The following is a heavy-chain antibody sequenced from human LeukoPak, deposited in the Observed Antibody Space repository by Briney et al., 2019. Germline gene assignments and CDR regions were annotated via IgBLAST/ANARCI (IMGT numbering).Heavy chain of an antibody. CDR2: INPNSGGT. D-gene: IGHD1-1*01. CDR1: GYTFTGYY. CDR3: ARRGVGTHFDY. J-gene: IGHJ4*02. Sequence: ASMKVSCKASGYTFTGYYMHWVRQAPGQGLEWMGWINPNSGGTNYAQKFQGRVTMTRNTSISTAYMELSSLRSEDTAVYYCARRGVGTHFDYWGQGSLVTVSS. V-gene: IGHV1-2*02.